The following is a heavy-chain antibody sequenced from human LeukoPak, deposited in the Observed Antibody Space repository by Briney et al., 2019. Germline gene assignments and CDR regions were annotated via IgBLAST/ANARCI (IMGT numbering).Heavy chain of an antibody. Sequence: GGSLRLSCAASGFTFSSYAMSWVRQAPGKGLEWVSAISGSGGSTYYADCVKGRFTISRDNSKNTLYLQMNSLRAEDTAVYYCAKGPARLRLGELSLSPIDYWGQGTLVTVSS. CDR3: AKGPARLRLGELSLSPIDY. CDR2: ISGSGGST. J-gene: IGHJ4*02. V-gene: IGHV3-23*01. CDR1: GFTFSSYA. D-gene: IGHD3-16*02.